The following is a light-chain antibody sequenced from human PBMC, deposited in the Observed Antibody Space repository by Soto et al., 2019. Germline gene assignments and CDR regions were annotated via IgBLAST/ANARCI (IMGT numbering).Light chain of an antibody. CDR3: QQYDNLPYT. V-gene: IGKV1-33*01. J-gene: IGKJ2*01. Sequence: DIQMTQSPSSLSASVGDRVTITCQASQDISNYLTWYQQKPGNAPKLLIYDASNLETGVPSRFSGSGSGTDFTFTISSLQPEDIATYYCQQYDNLPYTFGQGTKLEIK. CDR2: DAS. CDR1: QDISNY.